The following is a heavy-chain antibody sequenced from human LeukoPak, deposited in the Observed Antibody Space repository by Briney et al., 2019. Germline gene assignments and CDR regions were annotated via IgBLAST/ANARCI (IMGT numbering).Heavy chain of an antibody. CDR3: ARHIFPDYYGSEENWFDP. V-gene: IGHV4-39*01. CDR2: IYYSGST. D-gene: IGHD3-10*01. J-gene: IGHJ5*02. Sequence: PSETLSLTCTVSGGSISSSSYYWGWIRQPPGKGLEWIGSIYYSGSTYYNPSLKGRVTISVDTSKNQFSLKLSSVTAADTAVYYCARHIFPDYYGSEENWFDPWGQGTLVTVSS. CDR1: GGSISSSSYY.